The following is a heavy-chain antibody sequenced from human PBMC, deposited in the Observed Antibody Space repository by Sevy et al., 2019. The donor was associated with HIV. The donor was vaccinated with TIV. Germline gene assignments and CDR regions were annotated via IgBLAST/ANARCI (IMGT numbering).Heavy chain of an antibody. V-gene: IGHV3-11*04. D-gene: IGHD6-13*01. J-gene: IGHJ4*02. Sequence: GGSLRLSCVTSGFMFSDYYMSWIRQAPGQGPEGVSHISSTGTIYYADSGKGRFTISRESAKNTQYLQMTSLRVEDTAVYYCARSVGISAAVPDYWGQGTLVTVSS. CDR1: GFMFSDYY. CDR3: ARSVGISAAVPDY. CDR2: ISSTGTI.